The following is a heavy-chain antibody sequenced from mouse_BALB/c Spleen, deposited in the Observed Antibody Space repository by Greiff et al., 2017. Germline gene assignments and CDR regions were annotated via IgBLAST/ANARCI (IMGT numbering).Heavy chain of an antibody. CDR2: INPGSGGT. CDR1: GYAFTNYL. V-gene: IGHV1-54*01. CDR3: ARGGGTVDY. D-gene: IGHD4-1*01. Sequence: VQLQQSGAELVRPGTSVKVSCKASGYAFTNYLIEWVKQRPGQGLEWIGVINPGSGGTNYNEKFKGKATLTADKSSSTAYMQLSSLTSDDSAVYFCARGGGTVDYWGQGTSVTVSS. J-gene: IGHJ4*01.